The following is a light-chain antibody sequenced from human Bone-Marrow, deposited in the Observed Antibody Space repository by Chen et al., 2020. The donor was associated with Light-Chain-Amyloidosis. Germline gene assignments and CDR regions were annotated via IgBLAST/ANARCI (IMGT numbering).Light chain of an antibody. J-gene: IGLJ1*01. CDR1: SSDVGGDNH. CDR3: SSYTITNTLV. CDR2: EIT. Sequence: QPALTQPASVSGSPGQSITISCTGTSSDVGGDNHVSWYQQHPDNAPKLMIYEITNRPPWVPDRFSGSKSDNTASLTISVLQTEDEADYFCSSYTITNTLVFGSGTRVTVL. V-gene: IGLV2-14*01.